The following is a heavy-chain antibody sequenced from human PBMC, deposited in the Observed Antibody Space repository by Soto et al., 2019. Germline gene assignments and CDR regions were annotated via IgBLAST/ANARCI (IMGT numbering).Heavy chain of an antibody. J-gene: IGHJ4*02. CDR2: ISSSGSYI. CDR3: ASIAGGPPRRYCDY. CDR1: GFTFSSHS. Sequence: LSCAASGFTFSSHSMNWVRQAPGKGLEWVSSISSSGSYIYYADSLKGRFAISRDNAKNSLYLQMNSLRAEDTAVYYCASIAGGPPRRYCDYWGQGPLGTVPQ. V-gene: IGHV3-21*01. D-gene: IGHD2-8*02.